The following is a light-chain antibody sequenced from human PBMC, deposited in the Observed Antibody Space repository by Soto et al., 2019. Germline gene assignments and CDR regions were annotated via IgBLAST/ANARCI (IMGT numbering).Light chain of an antibody. CDR3: QQSYNTPLT. J-gene: IGKJ4*01. CDR2: AAS. CDR1: QSISNY. Sequence: DIQMTQSPASLSESVGDRVTVTCRAGQSISNYLNWYQQKPGKAPKLLIYAASVLQSGVPSRFSGSGSGTEFTLSINSLQAEDFAVYYCQQSYNTPLTFGGGTKVEMK. V-gene: IGKV1-39*01.